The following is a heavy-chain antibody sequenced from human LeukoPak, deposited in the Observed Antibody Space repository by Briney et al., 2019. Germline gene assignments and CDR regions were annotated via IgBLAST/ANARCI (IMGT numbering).Heavy chain of an antibody. CDR3: ARHVAARPYNY. CDR2: INPNSGGT. CDR1: GYAFTGYY. J-gene: IGHJ4*02. D-gene: IGHD6-6*01. Sequence: ASVKVSCKASGYAFTGYYMHWVRQAPGQGLEWMGRINPNSGGTNYAQKFQGRVTMTRDTSISTAYMELSRLRSDDTAVYYCARHVAARPYNYWGQGTLVTVSS. V-gene: IGHV1-2*06.